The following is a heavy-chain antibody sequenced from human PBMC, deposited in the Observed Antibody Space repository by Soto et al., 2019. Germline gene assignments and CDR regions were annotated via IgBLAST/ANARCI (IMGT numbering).Heavy chain of an antibody. J-gene: IGHJ5*02. V-gene: IGHV3-33*01. CDR2: IWYDGSEK. CDR1: GFTFKNHG. CDR3: ARGSDKKVVDP. Sequence: HVQLVESGGGVVQPGRYLRISCEGSGFTFKNHGMHWVRQAPGKGLEWLAVIWYDGSEKYYADSVRGRFLVSRDTAKNTLYLQMNSLTVEDTALYYCARGSDKKVVDPWGQGTAVIGSS. D-gene: IGHD1-26*01.